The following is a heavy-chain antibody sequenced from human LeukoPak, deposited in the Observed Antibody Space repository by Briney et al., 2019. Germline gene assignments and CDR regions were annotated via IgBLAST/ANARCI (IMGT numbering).Heavy chain of an antibody. Sequence: PSETLSLTCTVSGGYIITSGHYWGWIRQPPAKGLEWIGSVYYTGVTSTNPFFRSRMSISVDTSKNQFSLNLTSVTAADAAVYYCARERSSSGGHNWFDPWGQGTLVTVSS. CDR2: VYYTGVT. V-gene: IGHV4-39*07. D-gene: IGHD4-23*01. J-gene: IGHJ5*02. CDR3: ARERSSSGGHNWFDP. CDR1: GGYIITSGHY.